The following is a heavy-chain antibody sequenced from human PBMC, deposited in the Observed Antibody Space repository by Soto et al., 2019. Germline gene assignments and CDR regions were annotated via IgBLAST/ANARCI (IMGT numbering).Heavy chain of an antibody. D-gene: IGHD6-13*01. Sequence: QVQLQESGPGLVKTSQTLSITCTVSGGSISSGGYYWSWIRQHPGKGLEWIGYIYYSGSTYYNPSLKSRVTISVDTSKNQFSLKLSSVTAADTAVYYCARGGIAAAAPPDYWGQGTLVTVSS. CDR1: GGSISSGGYY. J-gene: IGHJ4*02. CDR3: ARGGIAAAAPPDY. CDR2: IYYSGST. V-gene: IGHV4-31*03.